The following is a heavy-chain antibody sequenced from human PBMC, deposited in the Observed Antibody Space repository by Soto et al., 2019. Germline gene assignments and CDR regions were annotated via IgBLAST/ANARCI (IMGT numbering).Heavy chain of an antibody. Sequence: EVQLVESGGDLVQPGGSLRLSCAASGFTVSSNYMSWVRQAPGKGLEWVSVIYSGGSTYYADSVKGRFTISRDNSKNTLYLQMNNLRAEDTAMYYCARAVAGITVNWDYWGQGTLVTVSS. CDR3: ARAVAGITVNWDY. J-gene: IGHJ4*02. D-gene: IGHD6-19*01. CDR1: GFTVSSNY. V-gene: IGHV3-66*01. CDR2: IYSGGST.